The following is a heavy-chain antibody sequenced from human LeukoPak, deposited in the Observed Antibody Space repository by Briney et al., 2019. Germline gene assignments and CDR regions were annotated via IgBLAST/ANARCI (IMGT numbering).Heavy chain of an antibody. CDR3: ASTRGLVVAASFVY. Sequence: SETLSLTCTVSGYSISSGYYWGWIRQPPGQGLEWIGSIYHSGSTYYNPSLKSRVTISVDTSKNQFSLKLSSVTAADTAVYYCASTRGLVVAASFVYWGQGTLVTVSS. CDR2: IYHSGST. J-gene: IGHJ4*02. V-gene: IGHV4-38-2*02. D-gene: IGHD2-15*01. CDR1: GYSISSGYY.